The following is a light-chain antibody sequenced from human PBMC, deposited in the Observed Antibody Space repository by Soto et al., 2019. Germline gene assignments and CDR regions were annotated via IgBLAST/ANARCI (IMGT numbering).Light chain of an antibody. CDR2: DAS. CDR3: QQRSKWRT. CDR1: QSVSGY. V-gene: IGKV3-11*01. J-gene: IGKJ1*01. Sequence: EIVLTQSPGTPSLSPGERATLSCRASQSVSGYLAWYQQKPGQAPRLLIYDASKRATGIPARFSGSGFGTDFTLTISSLEPEDFAVYYCQQRSKWRTFGQGTKVDIK.